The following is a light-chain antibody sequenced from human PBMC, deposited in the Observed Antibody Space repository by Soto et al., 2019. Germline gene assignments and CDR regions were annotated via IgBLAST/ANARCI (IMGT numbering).Light chain of an antibody. CDR1: QSVSSSF. V-gene: IGKV3-20*01. CDR2: GAS. J-gene: IGKJ1*01. Sequence: EIMLTQSPGTLSLSPGERATLSCRASQSVSSSFLAWYQQKPGQAPRLLIYGASIRATGIPDRFSGSGSGTNFTLTINRLDPEDFAMYLCKNYDTSLWTFAQGTKVEMK. CDR3: KNYDTSLWT.